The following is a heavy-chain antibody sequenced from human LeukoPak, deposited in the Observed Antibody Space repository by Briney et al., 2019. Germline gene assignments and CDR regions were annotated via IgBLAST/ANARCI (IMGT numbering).Heavy chain of an antibody. V-gene: IGHV3-21*01. CDR1: GFTFSSYA. J-gene: IGHJ3*02. CDR2: ISSSSSYI. Sequence: GGSLRLSCAASGFTFSSYAMSWVRQAPGKGLEWVSSISSSSSYIYYADSVKGRFTISRDNAKNSLYLQMNSLRAEDTAVYYCARNRPGYSSAGDAFDIWGQGTMITVSS. CDR3: ARNRPGYSSAGDAFDI. D-gene: IGHD6-19*01.